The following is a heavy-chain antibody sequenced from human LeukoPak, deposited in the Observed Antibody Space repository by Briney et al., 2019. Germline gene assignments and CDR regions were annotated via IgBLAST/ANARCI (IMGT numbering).Heavy chain of an antibody. D-gene: IGHD3-22*01. CDR1: GFTFSSYA. Sequence: GGSLRLSCAASGFTFSSYATSWVRQAPGKGLEWVSAISGSGGSTYYADSVKGRFTISRDNSKNTLYLQMNSLRAEDTAVYYCAKDQAPYYYDSSLDYFDYWGQGTLVTVSS. CDR2: ISGSGGST. J-gene: IGHJ4*02. V-gene: IGHV3-23*01. CDR3: AKDQAPYYYDSSLDYFDY.